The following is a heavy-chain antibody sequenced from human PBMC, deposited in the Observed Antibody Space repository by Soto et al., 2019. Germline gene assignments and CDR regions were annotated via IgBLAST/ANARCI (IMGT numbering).Heavy chain of an antibody. CDR1: GFTFSSYA. CDR3: AKVSDNWNSHDYYYYMDV. J-gene: IGHJ6*03. CDR2: ISGSGGST. V-gene: IGHV3-23*01. Sequence: GGSLRLSCAASGFTFSSYAMSWVRQAPGKGLEWVSAISGSGGSTYYADSVKGRFTISRDNSKNTLYLQMNSLRAEDTAVYYCAKVSDNWNSHDYYYYMDVWGKGTTVTVSS. D-gene: IGHD1-20*01.